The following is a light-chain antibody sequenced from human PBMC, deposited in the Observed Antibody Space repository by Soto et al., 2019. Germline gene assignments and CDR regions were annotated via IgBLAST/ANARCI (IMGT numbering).Light chain of an antibody. Sequence: AVQLTQSPSSLSASVGDRVTLTCRASQGIRTDLGWYQQSPGKAPKVLIVGASTLQSGVPSRFSGSGYGTDFTLTISSLQPEDSATYYFLQDFSYPRTFGQGTRVEIK. CDR3: LQDFSYPRT. V-gene: IGKV1-6*01. J-gene: IGKJ1*01. CDR2: GAS. CDR1: QGIRTD.